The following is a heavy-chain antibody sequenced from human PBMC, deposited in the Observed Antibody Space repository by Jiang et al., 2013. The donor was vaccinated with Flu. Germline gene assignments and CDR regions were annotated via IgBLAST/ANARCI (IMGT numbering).Heavy chain of an antibody. V-gene: IGHV5-51*01. J-gene: IGHJ4*02. CDR2: IYPGDSDT. CDR3: ARQSGSYFMGNFDY. D-gene: IGHD1-26*01. Sequence: EWMGIIYPGDSDTRYSPSFQGQVTISADKSISTAYLQWSSLKASDTAMYYCARQSGSYFMGNFDYWGQGTLVTVSS.